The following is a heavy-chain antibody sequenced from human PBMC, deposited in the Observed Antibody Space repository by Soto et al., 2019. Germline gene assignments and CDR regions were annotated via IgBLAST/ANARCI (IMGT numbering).Heavy chain of an antibody. CDR3: AKDLTSTSRTPEL. Sequence: GGSLRLSCGASGFTFSSYAMSWVRQAPGRGLEWVSAISDSGGSTYYADSMKGRFTISRDNSKNTLYLQMNSLRAEDTAIYYCAKDLTSTSRTPELWGQGTLVTVSS. V-gene: IGHV3-23*01. CDR1: GFTFSSYA. CDR2: ISDSGGST. D-gene: IGHD2-2*01. J-gene: IGHJ4*02.